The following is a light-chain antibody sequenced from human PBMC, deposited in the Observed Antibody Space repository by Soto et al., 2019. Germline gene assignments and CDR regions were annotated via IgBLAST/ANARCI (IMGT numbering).Light chain of an antibody. CDR1: SSDVGAYNY. CDR2: EVT. J-gene: IGLJ1*01. Sequence: QSVLTQPPSASGSLGQSVTISCTGTSSDVGAYNYVSWYQQHPGKAPKLMIYEVTRRPSGVPDRFSGSKSGNTASLNVSGLQAEDEADYYCCSYADNTDYVFGTGTKVTVI. CDR3: CSYADNTDYV. V-gene: IGLV2-8*01.